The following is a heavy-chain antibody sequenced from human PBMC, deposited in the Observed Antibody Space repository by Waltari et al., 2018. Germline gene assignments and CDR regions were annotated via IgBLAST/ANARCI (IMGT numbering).Heavy chain of an antibody. V-gene: IGHV4-34*01. J-gene: IGHJ4*02. CDR1: GGSFSGYY. Sequence: QVQLQQWGAGLLKPSETLSLTCSVYGGSFSGYYWSWICQPPGKGLDWIGEINHSGSTNYNPTIKSRVTISVDTSKNQFSLKLSSVTAADTAVYDGARGCGEQWLNYWGQGTLVTVSS. CDR3: ARGCGEQWLNY. D-gene: IGHD6-19*01. CDR2: INHSGST.